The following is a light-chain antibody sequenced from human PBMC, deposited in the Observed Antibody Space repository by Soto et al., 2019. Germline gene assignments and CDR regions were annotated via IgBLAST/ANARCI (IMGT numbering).Light chain of an antibody. Sequence: DIQMTQSASSLPASVGDTVTISCQASQDISKYLNWFQQKPGKAPKLLIYDVFNVETGVPSRFSGRGSGTVFTLIISNLQPEDFATYYCQQYDRLPITFGGGTKVDIK. CDR1: QDISKY. CDR3: QQYDRLPIT. V-gene: IGKV1-33*01. J-gene: IGKJ4*01. CDR2: DVF.